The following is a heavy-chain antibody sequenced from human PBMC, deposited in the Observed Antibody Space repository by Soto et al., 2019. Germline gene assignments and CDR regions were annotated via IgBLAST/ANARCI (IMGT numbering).Heavy chain of an antibody. D-gene: IGHD3-16*01. Sequence: QITLKESGPTLVKPTQTLTLTCALSGFSVSARGVGVGWIHQPPGKALEWLAIIYWNDDKLYRPSLQSRLTITKDTSKNQVVLTMTNMDPVDTATYYCAHSPWGAAPDYWGQGTPVTVSS. CDR3: AHSPWGAAPDY. CDR2: IYWNDDK. J-gene: IGHJ4*02. V-gene: IGHV2-5*01. CDR1: GFSVSARGVG.